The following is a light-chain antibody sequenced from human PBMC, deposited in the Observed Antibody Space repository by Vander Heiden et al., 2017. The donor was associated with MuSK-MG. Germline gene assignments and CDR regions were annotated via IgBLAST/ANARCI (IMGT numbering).Light chain of an antibody. CDR1: RLRTYF. Sequence: SSALTQDPAVSVALGPTVQITCHGDRLRTYFASWYQQKAGQAPLLVIYGKNSRRSGIPDRCSGSNSGNTASFIITGAQAEEDADYYCGSRETSNNHLAFGGGTKLTVL. J-gene: IGLJ2*01. CDR2: GKN. V-gene: IGLV3-19*01. CDR3: GSRETSNNHLA.